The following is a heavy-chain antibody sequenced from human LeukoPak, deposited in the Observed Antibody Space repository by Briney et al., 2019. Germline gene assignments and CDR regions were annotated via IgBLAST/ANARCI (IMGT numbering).Heavy chain of an antibody. V-gene: IGHV3-13*01. Sequence: GGSLRLSCAASGFTFSSYDMHWVRQATGKGLEWVSAIGTAGDTYYPGSVKGRFTISRENAKNSLYLQMNSLRAGDTAVYYCARDGNSLGGFDYWGQGTLVTVSS. CDR1: GFTFSSYD. D-gene: IGHD4-23*01. CDR3: ARDGNSLGGFDY. J-gene: IGHJ4*02. CDR2: IGTAGDT.